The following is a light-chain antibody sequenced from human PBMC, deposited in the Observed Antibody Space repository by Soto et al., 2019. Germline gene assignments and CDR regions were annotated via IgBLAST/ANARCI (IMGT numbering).Light chain of an antibody. CDR1: QSISNW. J-gene: IGKJ1*01. Sequence: DIQMTQSPSTLPTSVGDRVTITRRASQSISNWLAWYQQKPGKAPKFLIYDASNLESGVPSRFSGSGSGTEFTLTISSLQPDDFATYYCQQYSSYWTFGQGTKVDIK. V-gene: IGKV1-5*01. CDR2: DAS. CDR3: QQYSSYWT.